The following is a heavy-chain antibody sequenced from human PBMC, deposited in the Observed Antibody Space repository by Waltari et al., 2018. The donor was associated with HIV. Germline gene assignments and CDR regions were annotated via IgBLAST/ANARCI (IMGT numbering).Heavy chain of an antibody. V-gene: IGHV4-39*01. CDR3: ARLLKYYDILTGYYAGWFDP. J-gene: IGHJ5*02. CDR2: IYYSGST. CDR1: CGSISSSSYY. D-gene: IGHD3-9*01. Sequence: QLQLQESGPGLVKPSETLSLTCTVSCGSISSSSYYWGWIRQPPGKGLEWIGSIYYSGSTYYNPSLKSRVTISVDTSKNQFSLKLSSVTAADTAVYYCARLLKYYDILTGYYAGWFDPWGQGTLVTVSS.